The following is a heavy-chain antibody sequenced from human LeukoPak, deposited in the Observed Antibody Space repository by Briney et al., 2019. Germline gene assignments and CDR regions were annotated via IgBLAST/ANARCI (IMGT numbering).Heavy chain of an antibody. Sequence: GGSLILSCVASGFTFSDSTMHWVRQASGKGLEWVGHIRSKASNYATTYAASVKGRFTISRDDSKNTAYLQINSLKTEDTAIYYCTRHERDCSGGRCSDYWGQGTPVTVSS. CDR2: IRSKASNYAT. V-gene: IGHV3-73*01. D-gene: IGHD2-15*01. J-gene: IGHJ4*02. CDR1: GFTFSDST. CDR3: TRHERDCSGGRCSDY.